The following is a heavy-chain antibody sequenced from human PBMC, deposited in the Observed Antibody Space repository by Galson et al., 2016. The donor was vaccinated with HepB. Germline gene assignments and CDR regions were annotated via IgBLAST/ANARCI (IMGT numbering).Heavy chain of an antibody. CDR3: AKVSSRKGGPARNNFDS. V-gene: IGHV3-9*01. CDR1: GFSFDDYA. J-gene: IGHJ4*02. CDR2: ISWSGDIL. D-gene: IGHD6-6*01. Sequence: SLRLSCAASGFSFDDYAIHWVRQAPGKGLEWVSGISWSGDILGYADSVKGRFPLSRDNAKNSLYLQMNSPRPEDTALYYCAKVSSRKGGPARNNFDSWGPGNLVTVSS.